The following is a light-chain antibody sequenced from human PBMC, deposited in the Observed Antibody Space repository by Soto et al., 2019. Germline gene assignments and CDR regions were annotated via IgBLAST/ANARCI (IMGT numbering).Light chain of an antibody. CDR1: TGAGTSGYY. Sequence: QTVVTQEPALTVYPGVTVTLTCASSTGAGTSGYYPNWFQQKPGQAPSALIYSTSNKHSWTPARFSGSLLGGKAALTLSGVQPEDEAEYYCLLYYGGAVVFGGGTKVTV. CDR3: LLYYGGAVV. CDR2: STS. V-gene: IGLV7-43*01. J-gene: IGLJ2*01.